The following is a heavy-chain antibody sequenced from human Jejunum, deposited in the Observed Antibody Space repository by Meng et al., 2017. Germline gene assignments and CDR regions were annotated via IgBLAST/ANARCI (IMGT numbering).Heavy chain of an antibody. Sequence: QVELPEPRLRLVRPPETLSLPASVSGGSVSRGCYYWSWIQQPPGKGLEWIGYIYYGGTTNYNPSLKSRVTISADTSKNQFSLKLSSVTAADTAVYYCARGSRGYSYGWGQGTLVTVSS. D-gene: IGHD5-18*01. J-gene: IGHJ4*02. CDR2: IYYGGTT. V-gene: IGHV4-61*01. CDR3: ARGSRGYSYG. CDR1: GGSVSRGCYY.